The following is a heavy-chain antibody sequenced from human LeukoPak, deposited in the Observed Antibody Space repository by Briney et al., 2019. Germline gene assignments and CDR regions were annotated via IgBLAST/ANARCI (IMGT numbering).Heavy chain of an antibody. CDR2: IKSGGST. CDR3: ARDSSTWAFDY. Sequence: PGGSLRLSCAASGFTFSSYSMNWVRQAPGKGLEWVSLIKSGGSTYYADSVKGRFTISRDNYKNTLYLQMNSLRAEDTAVYYCARDSSTWAFDYWGQGTLVTVSS. CDR1: GFTFSSYS. J-gene: IGHJ4*02. V-gene: IGHV3-53*01. D-gene: IGHD1-1*01.